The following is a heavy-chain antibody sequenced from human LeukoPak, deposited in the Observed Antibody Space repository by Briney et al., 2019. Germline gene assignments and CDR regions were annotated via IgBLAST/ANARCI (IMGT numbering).Heavy chain of an antibody. CDR2: IKQDGSQK. J-gene: IGHJ3*02. CDR3: ARLNWGWSGALDI. Sequence: GGSLRLSCTASGFTFSTYWMSWVRQAPGQGLEWVANIKQDGSQKKFVDSVEGRFTISRDNAKSSLYLQMNSLRAEDTAVYYCARLNWGWSGALDIWGQGTMVTVSS. V-gene: IGHV3-7*01. CDR1: GFTFSTYW. D-gene: IGHD7-27*01.